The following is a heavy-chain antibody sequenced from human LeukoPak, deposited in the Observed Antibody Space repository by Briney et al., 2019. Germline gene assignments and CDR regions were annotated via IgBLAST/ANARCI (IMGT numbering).Heavy chain of an antibody. CDR2: IRYDGRQK. V-gene: IGHV3-30*02. J-gene: IGHJ4*02. Sequence: GGSLRLSCAASGFSFSNYGMHWVRQAPGEGREGVAYIRYDGRQKYYGDSVEGRFTISRDNSKNTVYLQMNSLRAEATAVYYCARDLLSLPHKYFDSWGQGTLATVSS. CDR3: ARDLLSLPHKYFDS. CDR1: GFSFSNYG. D-gene: IGHD3-16*01.